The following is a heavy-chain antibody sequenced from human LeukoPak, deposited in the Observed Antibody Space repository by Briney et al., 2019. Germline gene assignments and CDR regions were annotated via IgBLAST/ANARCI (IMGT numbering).Heavy chain of an antibody. J-gene: IGHJ4*02. CDR3: ARPYDSSGYYASGIDY. D-gene: IGHD3-22*01. V-gene: IGHV5-51*01. CDR2: IYPGDSDT. Sequence: GESLKISCKGSGYSFTSYWIGWVRQMPGKGLEWMGIIYPGDSDTRYSPSFQGQVTIPADKSISTGYLQWSSLKASDTAMYYCARPYDSSGYYASGIDYWGQGTLVTVSS. CDR1: GYSFTSYW.